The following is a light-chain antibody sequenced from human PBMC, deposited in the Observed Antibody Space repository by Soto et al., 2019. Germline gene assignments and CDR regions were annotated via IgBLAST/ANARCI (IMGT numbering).Light chain of an antibody. CDR1: QSIGSS. V-gene: IGKV1-5*01. Sequence: DIQMTESPSTLSASVFGRFTSTFRASQSIGSSLAWYQQKPGKAPNLLISDASSLERGVPSRFSGSGSGTEFTLTIRSLHPDDFATYYCQQYNGYSRTFGQGTKVDIK. CDR3: QQYNGYSRT. CDR2: DAS. J-gene: IGKJ1*01.